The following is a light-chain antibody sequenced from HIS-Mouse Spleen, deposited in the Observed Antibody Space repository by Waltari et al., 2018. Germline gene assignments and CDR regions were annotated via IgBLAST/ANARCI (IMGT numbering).Light chain of an antibody. J-gene: IGLJ2*01. Sequence: QSALTQPPSASGSPGQSVTISCTGTSSDVGGYNYVSWYQQHPGKAPKLMIYEVSKRPSGGPDRSSGSKSGNTASLTVSGLQAEDEADYYCSSYAGSNNLVFGGGTKLTVL. CDR1: SSDVGGYNY. CDR2: EVS. V-gene: IGLV2-8*01. CDR3: SSYAGSNNLV.